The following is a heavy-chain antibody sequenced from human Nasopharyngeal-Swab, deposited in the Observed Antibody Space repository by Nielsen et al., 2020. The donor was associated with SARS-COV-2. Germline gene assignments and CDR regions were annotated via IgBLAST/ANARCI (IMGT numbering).Heavy chain of an antibody. CDR1: GFTFSSYA. D-gene: IGHD2-8*01. CDR3: ARNGRQVDY. J-gene: IGHJ4*02. V-gene: IGHV3-7*01. CDR2: IKQDGSEK. Sequence: GGSLRLSCTASGFTFSSYAMSWVRQAPGKGLEWVATIKQDGSEKYYVNSVTGRFTISRDNAENSMDLQMNSLRVEDTAVYYCARNGRQVDYWGQGTLVSVSS.